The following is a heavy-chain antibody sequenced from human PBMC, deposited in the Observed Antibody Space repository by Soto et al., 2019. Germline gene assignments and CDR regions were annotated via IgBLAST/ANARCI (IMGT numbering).Heavy chain of an antibody. V-gene: IGHV5-51*01. Sequence: ASLKIYCKVSGYIFTIYWISGVRQMPGKGLEWMGMIYPGDSDTRYSPSFQGQVTISADKSITTAYLQWSSLSASDTAMYYCARSYSSSSYFDYWGQGALVTVSS. CDR3: ARSYSSSSYFDY. CDR1: GYIFTIYW. D-gene: IGHD6-6*01. J-gene: IGHJ4*02. CDR2: IYPGDSDT.